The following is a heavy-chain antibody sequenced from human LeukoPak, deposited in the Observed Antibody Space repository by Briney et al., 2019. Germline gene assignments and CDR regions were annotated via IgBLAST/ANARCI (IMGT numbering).Heavy chain of an antibody. V-gene: IGHV1-8*01. CDR3: ARGLRRATEFIY. CDR2: MNPNSGNT. J-gene: IGHJ4*02. CDR1: GYTFTSYD. Sequence: ASVKVSCKASGYTFTSYDINWVRQATGQGLEWMGWMNPNSGNTGYAQKFQGRVTMTRNTSISTAYMELSSLRSEDTAVYYCARGLRRATEFIYWGQGTLVTVSS. D-gene: IGHD1-26*01.